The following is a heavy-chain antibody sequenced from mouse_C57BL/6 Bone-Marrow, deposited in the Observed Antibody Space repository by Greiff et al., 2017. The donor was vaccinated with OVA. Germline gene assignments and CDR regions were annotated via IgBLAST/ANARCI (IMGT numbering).Heavy chain of an antibody. CDR2: IDPSDSYT. Sequence: QSCKASGYTFTSYWMQWVKQRPGQGLEWIGEIDPSDSYTNYNQKFKGKATLTVDTSSSTAYMQLSSLTSEDSAVYYCAREITTVYFDYWGQGTTLTVSS. CDR3: AREITTVYFDY. CDR1: GYTFTSYW. J-gene: IGHJ2*01. V-gene: IGHV1-50*01. D-gene: IGHD1-1*01.